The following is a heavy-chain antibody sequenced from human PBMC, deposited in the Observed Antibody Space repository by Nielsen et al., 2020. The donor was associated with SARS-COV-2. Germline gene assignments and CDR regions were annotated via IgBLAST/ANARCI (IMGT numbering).Heavy chain of an antibody. Sequence: GESLKISCAASGFTFSSYWMSWARQAPGKGLEWVANIKQDGSEKYYVDSVKGRFTISRDNAKNSLYLQMNSLRAEDTAVYYCARERPHYAPWGQGTLVTVSS. V-gene: IGHV3-7*01. CDR1: GFTFSSYW. D-gene: IGHD2-2*01. CDR2: IKQDGSEK. J-gene: IGHJ5*02. CDR3: ARERPHYAP.